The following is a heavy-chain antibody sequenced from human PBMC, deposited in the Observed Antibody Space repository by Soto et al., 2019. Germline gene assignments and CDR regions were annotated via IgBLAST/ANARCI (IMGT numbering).Heavy chain of an antibody. CDR1: GFTFSNYG. CDR3: AKVGPITNWYFDY. V-gene: IGHV3-30*18. D-gene: IGHD1-1*01. CDR2: ISYDGNVA. J-gene: IGHJ4*02. Sequence: QVQLVESEGGVVQPGRSLRLSCTASGFTFSNYGMHWVRQAPGKGLEWVTVISYDGNVAYYADSVKGRFTSSRDNSKNTLYLQMNSLRTEDTAVYYCAKVGPITNWYFDYWGQGTLVTVSS.